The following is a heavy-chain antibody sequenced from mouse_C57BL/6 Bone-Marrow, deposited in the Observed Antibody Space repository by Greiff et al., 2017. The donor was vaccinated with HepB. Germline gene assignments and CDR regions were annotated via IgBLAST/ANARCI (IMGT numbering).Heavy chain of an antibody. CDR1: GFSFNTYA. CDR2: IRSKSNNYAT. V-gene: IGHV10-1*01. D-gene: IGHD1-1*01. Sequence: EVQRVESGGGLVQPKGSLKLSCAASGFSFNTYAMNWVRQAPGKGLEWVARIRSKSNNYATYYADSVKDRFTISRDDSESMLYLQMNNLKTEETAMYYCVLLPFAYWGQGTLVTVSA. CDR3: VLLPFAY. J-gene: IGHJ3*01.